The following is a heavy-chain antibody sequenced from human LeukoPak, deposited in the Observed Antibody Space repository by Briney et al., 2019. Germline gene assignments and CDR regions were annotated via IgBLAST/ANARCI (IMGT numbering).Heavy chain of an antibody. Sequence: AGGSLRLSCAASGFTFSSYVMSWVRQAPGKGLEWVSTISGSGGSTYYTDSVKGRFTISRDNSKNTLYLQMNSLRAEDTAVYYCAKDKVAWFDPWGQGTLVTVSS. V-gene: IGHV3-23*01. D-gene: IGHD5-12*01. CDR1: GFTFSSYV. J-gene: IGHJ5*02. CDR3: AKDKVAWFDP. CDR2: ISGSGGST.